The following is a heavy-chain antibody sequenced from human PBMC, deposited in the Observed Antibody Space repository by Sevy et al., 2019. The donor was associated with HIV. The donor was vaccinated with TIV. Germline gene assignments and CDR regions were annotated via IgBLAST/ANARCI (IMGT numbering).Heavy chain of an antibody. D-gene: IGHD1-1*01. V-gene: IGHV3-15*01. CDR1: GFTFSNAW. CDR2: IKSKTDGGTR. CDR3: ACGTGKSEFDH. Sequence: GGSLRLSCAASGFTFSNAWMSWVRQAPGKGLEWVGRIKSKTDGGTRDFAAPVKGRFSISRDDSKNTVYLQMNSLKDEDTGVYFCACGTGKSEFDHWGHGTLVTVSS. J-gene: IGHJ4*01.